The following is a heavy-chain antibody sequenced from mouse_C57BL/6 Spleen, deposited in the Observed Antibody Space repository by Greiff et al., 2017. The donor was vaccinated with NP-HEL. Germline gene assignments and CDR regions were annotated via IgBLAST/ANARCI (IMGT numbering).Heavy chain of an antibody. Sequence: QVQLQQPGAELVKPGASVKMSCKASGYTFTSYWITWVKQRPGQGLEWIGDIYPGSGSTNYNEKFKSKATLTVDTSSSTAYMQLSSLTSEDSAVYYCARWGYGSSFFDYWGKGTTLTVSS. CDR3: ARWGYGSSFFDY. D-gene: IGHD1-1*01. J-gene: IGHJ2*01. V-gene: IGHV1-55*01. CDR2: IYPGSGST. CDR1: GYTFTSYW.